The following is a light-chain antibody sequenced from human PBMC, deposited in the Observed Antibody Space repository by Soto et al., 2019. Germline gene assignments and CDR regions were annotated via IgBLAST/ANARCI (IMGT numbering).Light chain of an antibody. V-gene: IGKV1-5*01. J-gene: IGKJ1*01. CDR3: QQYNSYSWT. CDR2: AAS. CDR1: QSISSW. Sequence: DIQMTQSPSTLSASVGDRVTITCRASQSISSWLAWYQQKPGKAPRLLIYAASSLKSGVPSRFSGSGSGTEFTLTISGLQPDDFATYYCQQYNSYSWTFGRGTKVEIK.